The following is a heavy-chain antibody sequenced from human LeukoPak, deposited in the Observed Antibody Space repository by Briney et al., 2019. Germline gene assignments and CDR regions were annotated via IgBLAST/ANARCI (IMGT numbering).Heavy chain of an antibody. CDR1: GFTFSSYT. J-gene: IGHJ4*02. CDR3: AIEPSAPGGSRTDY. Sequence: GGSLRLSCAASGFTFSSYTMSWVRQAPGKGLEWVSAISAGGDSTYYADSVKGRFTISRDNSKNTLFLQMNSLRAEDTAVYYCAIEPSAPGGSRTDYWGRGTLVTVSS. D-gene: IGHD1-14*01. V-gene: IGHV3-23*01. CDR2: ISAGGDST.